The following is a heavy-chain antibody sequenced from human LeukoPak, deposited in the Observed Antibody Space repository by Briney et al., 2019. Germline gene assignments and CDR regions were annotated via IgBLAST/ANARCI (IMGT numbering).Heavy chain of an antibody. V-gene: IGHV1-18*01. D-gene: IGHD1-26*01. CDR1: GYTFTSYG. CDR2: ISAYNGNT. J-gene: IGHJ3*02. CDR3: ARDQGGSLGAFDI. Sequence: ASVKVSCKASGYTFTSYGISWVRQAPGQGLEWMGWISAYNGNTNYAQKLQGRVTTTTDTSTSTAYIELRSLRSDDTAVYYCARDQGGSLGAFDIWGQGTMVTVSS.